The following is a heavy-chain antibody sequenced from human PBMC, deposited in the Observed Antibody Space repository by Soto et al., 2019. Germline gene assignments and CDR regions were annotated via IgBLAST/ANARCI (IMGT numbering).Heavy chain of an antibody. CDR3: ARGGAGYLDL. V-gene: IGHV1-69*06. D-gene: IGHD1-26*01. Sequence: QVPLVQSGTEVQKPGSSVKVSCKAAGGTFNSYAIFWVRQAPGQGLEWMGGIIPALDSPHYAQSFQGRLTPSADMSTSTAHMDLSSLRSDDTAVYYCARGGAGYLDLWGQGTLVTVSS. CDR2: IIPALDSP. J-gene: IGHJ4*02. CDR1: GGTFNSYA.